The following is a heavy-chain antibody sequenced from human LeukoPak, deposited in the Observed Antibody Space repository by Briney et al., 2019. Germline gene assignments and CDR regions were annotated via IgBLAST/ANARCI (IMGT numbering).Heavy chain of an antibody. CDR2: ISGSGTTL. CDR3: ASGGGLSGYLY. D-gene: IGHD5-12*01. V-gene: IGHV3-48*03. J-gene: IGHJ4*02. CDR1: GVTITTYA. Sequence: GGPLRLSCAVSGVTITTYAMNWLRQAPGKGLEWISYISGSGTTLYYADSVKGRFTISRGTAKNSLYLQMNALRVEDTAVYYCASGGGLSGYLYWGQGTLVTVSS.